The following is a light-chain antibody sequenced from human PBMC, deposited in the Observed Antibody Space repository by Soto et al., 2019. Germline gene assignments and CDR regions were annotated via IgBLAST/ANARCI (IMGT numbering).Light chain of an antibody. CDR3: QQYNNWPLT. J-gene: IGKJ4*01. CDR2: GAT. V-gene: IGKV3-15*01. Sequence: ETVMTQSPATLSVSPGERATLSCRAGQSISNNLAWYQQNPGQAPRLLIYGATTRATGIPSRFSGSGSGTESTLTISSLQSEDFAVYYCQQYNNWPLTFGGGTKVEIK. CDR1: QSISNN.